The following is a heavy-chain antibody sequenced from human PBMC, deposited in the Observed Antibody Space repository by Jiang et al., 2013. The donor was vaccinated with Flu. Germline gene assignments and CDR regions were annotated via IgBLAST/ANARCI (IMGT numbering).Heavy chain of an antibody. J-gene: IGHJ4*02. CDR2: IKQDGSEK. D-gene: IGHD3-16*01. Sequence: EWVANIKQDGSEKYYVDSVKGRFTISRDNAKNSLYLQMNSLRAEDTAVYYCARDPLPGEPDYWGQGTLVTVSS. V-gene: IGHV3-7*03. CDR3: ARDPLPGEPDY.